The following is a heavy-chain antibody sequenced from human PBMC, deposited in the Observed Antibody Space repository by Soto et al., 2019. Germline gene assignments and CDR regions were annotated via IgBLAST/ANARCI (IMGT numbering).Heavy chain of an antibody. CDR2: ITASADTT. J-gene: IGHJ3*02. D-gene: IGHD2-2*01. CDR3: AKVWPLRYCTSTSCLGAFDI. Sequence: EEQLLESGGGLVRPGGSLRLSCAASAFTFTSYAMSWVRQAPGKGLEWVSAITASADTTYYADSVKGRFTISRDNSKNTLYLRMNSLRAEDTAVYYCAKVWPLRYCTSTSCLGAFDIWGQGTMVTVS. V-gene: IGHV3-23*01. CDR1: AFTFTSYA.